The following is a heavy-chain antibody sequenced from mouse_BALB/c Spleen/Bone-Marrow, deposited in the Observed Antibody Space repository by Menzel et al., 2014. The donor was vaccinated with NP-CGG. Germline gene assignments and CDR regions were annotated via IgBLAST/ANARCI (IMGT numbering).Heavy chain of an antibody. D-gene: IGHD1-2*01. V-gene: IGHV14-3*02. CDR2: IGPANGNT. CDR3: ARYRLGTYLDY. CDR1: GFNIKDTY. J-gene: IGHJ2*01. Sequence: VQLKQSGAELVKPGASVKLSCTASGFNIKDTYMHWVKQRPEQGLEWIGRIGPANGNTKYDPKFQGKATITADTSSNTAYLQLSSLTSEDTAVYYCARYRLGTYLDYWGQGTTLTVSS.